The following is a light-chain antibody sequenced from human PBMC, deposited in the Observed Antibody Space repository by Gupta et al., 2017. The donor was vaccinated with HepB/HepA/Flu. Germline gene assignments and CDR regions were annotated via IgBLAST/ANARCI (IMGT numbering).Light chain of an antibody. V-gene: IGKV6-21*01. J-gene: IGKJ2*01. Sequence: EIVLTQSPDFQSVTPKEKVTITCRASQSIGASLHWYQQKPNQSPKLLVKYASQSFSGVPSRFSGSRSGTDFTLTINSLEVEDAATYYCHQSSTLPYTFGQGTKLEI. CDR2: YAS. CDR1: QSIGAS. CDR3: HQSSTLPYT.